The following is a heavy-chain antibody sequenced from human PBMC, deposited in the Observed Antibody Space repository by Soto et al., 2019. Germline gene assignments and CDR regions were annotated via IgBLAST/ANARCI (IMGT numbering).Heavy chain of an antibody. Sequence: SETLSLTCTVSGGSISSGDYYWSWIRQPPGKGLEWIGYIYYSGSTYYNPSLKSRVTISVDTSKNQFSLKLSSVTAADTAVYYCARVVYSSSKRFLARWFDPWGQGTLVTVSS. CDR1: GGSISSGDYY. CDR3: ARVVYSSSKRFLARWFDP. CDR2: IYYSGST. D-gene: IGHD6-6*01. J-gene: IGHJ5*02. V-gene: IGHV4-30-4*01.